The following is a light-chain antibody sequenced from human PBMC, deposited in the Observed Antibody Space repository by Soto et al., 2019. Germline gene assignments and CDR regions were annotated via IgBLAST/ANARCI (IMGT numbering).Light chain of an antibody. J-gene: IGLJ1*01. CDR1: SSDVGGYKY. CDR2: EVS. CDR3: SSYTTTSALVV. V-gene: IGLV2-14*01. Sequence: QSVLTQPASVPGSPGQSITISCTGTSSDVGGYKYVSWYQQHPGKAPKLMIYEVSNRPSGVAHRFSGSKPGNTASLTISGLQAEDEADYYCSSYTTTSALVVFGTGTKVTVL.